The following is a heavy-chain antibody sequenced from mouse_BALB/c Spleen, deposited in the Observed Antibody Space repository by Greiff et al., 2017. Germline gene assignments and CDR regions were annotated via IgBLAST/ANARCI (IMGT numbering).Heavy chain of an antibody. CDR3: ARWGFYAMDY. V-gene: IGHV5-17*02. Sequence: EVKLVESGGGLVQPGGSRTLSCAASGFTFSSFGMHWVRQAPEKGLEWVAYISSGSSTIYYADTVKGRFTISRDNPKNTLFLQMTSLRSEDTAMYYCARWGFYAMDYWGQGTSVTVSS. J-gene: IGHJ4*01. CDR2: ISSGSSTI. CDR1: GFTFSSFG.